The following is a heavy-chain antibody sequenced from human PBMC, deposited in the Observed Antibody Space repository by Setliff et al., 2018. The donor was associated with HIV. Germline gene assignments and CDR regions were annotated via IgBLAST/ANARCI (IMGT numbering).Heavy chain of an antibody. V-gene: IGHV4-4*07. D-gene: IGHD6-6*01. CDR1: GGYISSHY. CDR3: ASSLYSSSSFDY. J-gene: IGHJ4*02. Sequence: SETLSLTCTVSGGYISSHYWSWIRQPAGKGLEWIGRMYTSGGTNYNPSLKSRVTIAVDRSKNQFSLKLSSATAADTAVYYCASSLYSSSSFDYWGQGMLVTVSS. CDR2: MYTSGGT.